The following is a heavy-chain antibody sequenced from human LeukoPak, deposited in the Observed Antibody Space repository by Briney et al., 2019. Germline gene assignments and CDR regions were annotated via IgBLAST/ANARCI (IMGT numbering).Heavy chain of an antibody. V-gene: IGHV3-30*18. Sequence: PRRSLRLSCAASEFTFSSYGMHWVRQAPGKGLEWVAVISYDGSNKYYADSVKGRFTISRDNSKNTLYLQMNSLRAEDTAVYYCAKNPQRYYDSSGPYYWGQGTLVTVSS. CDR1: EFTFSSYG. CDR3: AKNPQRYYDSSGPYY. J-gene: IGHJ4*02. CDR2: ISYDGSNK. D-gene: IGHD3-22*01.